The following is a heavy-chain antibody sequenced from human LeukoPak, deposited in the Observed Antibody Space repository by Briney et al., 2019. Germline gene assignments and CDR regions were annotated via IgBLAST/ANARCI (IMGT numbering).Heavy chain of an antibody. CDR2: IIPIFGTA. V-gene: IGHV1-69*05. CDR1: GGTFSSYA. Sequence: SVMVSCKASGGTFSSYAISWVRQAPGQGLEWMGGIIPIFGTANYAQKFQGRVTITTDESTSTAYMELSSLRSEDTAVSYCARVTLRSQWFGELLYPSWGQGTLVTVSS. D-gene: IGHD3-10*01. CDR3: ARVTLRSQWFGELLYPS. J-gene: IGHJ4*02.